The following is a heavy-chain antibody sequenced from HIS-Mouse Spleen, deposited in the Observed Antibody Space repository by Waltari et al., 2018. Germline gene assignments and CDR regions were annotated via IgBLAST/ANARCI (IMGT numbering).Heavy chain of an antibody. CDR1: GGSISSSSYY. D-gene: IGHD6-13*01. CDR3: AREIPYSSSWYDWYFDL. J-gene: IGHJ2*01. CDR2: IYYSGST. V-gene: IGHV4-39*07. Sequence: QLQLQESGPGLVKPSETLSLTCTVSGGSISSSSYYWGWIRQPPGKGLEWIGGIYYSGSTYYNRSLKSRVTISVDTSKNQFSLKLSAVTAADTAVYYCAREIPYSSSWYDWYFDLWGQGTLVTVSS.